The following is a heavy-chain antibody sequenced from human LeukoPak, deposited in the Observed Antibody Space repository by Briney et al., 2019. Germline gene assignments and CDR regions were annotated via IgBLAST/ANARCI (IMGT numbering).Heavy chain of an antibody. Sequence: PSETLSLTCTVSGGSISSGSYYWSWIRQPAGKGLEWIGYIYYSGSTNYNPSLKSRVTMSVDTSKNQFSLKLSSVTALDTAVYYCARSAAGTSHFDYWGQGTLVTVSS. D-gene: IGHD6-13*01. CDR2: IYYSGST. J-gene: IGHJ4*02. CDR3: ARSAAGTSHFDY. V-gene: IGHV4-61*10. CDR1: GGSISSGSYY.